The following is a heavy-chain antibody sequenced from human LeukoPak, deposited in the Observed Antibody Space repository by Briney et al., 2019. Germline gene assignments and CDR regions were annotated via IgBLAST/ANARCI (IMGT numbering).Heavy chain of an antibody. Sequence: ASVKVSCKVSGYTLTELSMHWVRQAPGKGLEWMGGFDPENGETIYAQDFQGGVTMTEDTSTDTAYMELSSLTSEGTAVYYCAAVKLTIIYVTYFDYWGQGTLVTVSS. V-gene: IGHV1-24*01. CDR3: AAVKLTIIYVTYFDY. J-gene: IGHJ4*02. CDR1: GYTLTELS. CDR2: FDPENGET. D-gene: IGHD3-10*01.